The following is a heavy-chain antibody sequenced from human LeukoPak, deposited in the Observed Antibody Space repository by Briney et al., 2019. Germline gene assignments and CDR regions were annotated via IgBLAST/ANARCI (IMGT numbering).Heavy chain of an antibody. D-gene: IGHD3-9*01. J-gene: IGHJ4*02. Sequence: ASVKVSCKVSGYTFTSYGISWVRQAPGQGLEWMGWISAYNGNTNYAQKLQDRVTMTTDTSTSTAYLELRSLRSDDTAVYYCARDGYYDILIGKVDYWGQGTLVTVSS. CDR3: ARDGYYDILIGKVDY. CDR1: GYTFTSYG. CDR2: ISAYNGNT. V-gene: IGHV1-18*01.